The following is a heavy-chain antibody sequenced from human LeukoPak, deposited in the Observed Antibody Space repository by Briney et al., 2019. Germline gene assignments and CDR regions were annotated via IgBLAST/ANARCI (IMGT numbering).Heavy chain of an antibody. D-gene: IGHD3-22*01. Sequence: GASVKVSCKASGYTFTSYYMHWVRQAPGQGLEWMGIINPSGGSTSYAQKFQGRVTITADKSTSTAYMELRSLRYEDTALYYCASGTYYYDGLVRSSAFDIWGQGTMVTVSS. CDR1: GYTFTSYY. CDR2: INPSGGST. V-gene: IGHV1-46*01. J-gene: IGHJ3*02. CDR3: ASGTYYYDGLVRSSAFDI.